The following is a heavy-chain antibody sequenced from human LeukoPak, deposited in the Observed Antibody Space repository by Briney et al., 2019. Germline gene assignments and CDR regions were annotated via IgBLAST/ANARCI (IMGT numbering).Heavy chain of an antibody. Sequence: GGSLRLSSAASGFTFSSYVMHWVRQAPGKGLEWVSGISGSGGSTYYADSVKGRFTISRDNSKNTLYLQMNSLRAEDTAVYYCAKDLSSGYTYYFDSWGQGTLVTVSS. D-gene: IGHD3-22*01. CDR2: ISGSGGST. V-gene: IGHV3-23*01. J-gene: IGHJ4*02. CDR3: AKDLSSGYTYYFDS. CDR1: GFTFSSYV.